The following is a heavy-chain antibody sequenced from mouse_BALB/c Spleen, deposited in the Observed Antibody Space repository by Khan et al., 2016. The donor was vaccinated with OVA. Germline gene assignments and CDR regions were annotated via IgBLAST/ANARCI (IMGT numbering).Heavy chain of an antibody. J-gene: IGHJ1*01. CDR1: GDTFTSYW. Sequence: QVQLQQPGAELVRPGASVKLSCKASGDTFTSYWTNWVKQRPGQGLEWIGNIFPCDSFTNYNQKFKDKATLTVDKSSSTVYMQFSSQTSEDSAVYDCTIRAYHSDSVYDWFFDVWGAGTTVTVSS. D-gene: IGHD1-1*01. V-gene: IGHV1-69*02. CDR3: TIRAYHSDSVYDWFFDV. CDR2: IFPCDSFT.